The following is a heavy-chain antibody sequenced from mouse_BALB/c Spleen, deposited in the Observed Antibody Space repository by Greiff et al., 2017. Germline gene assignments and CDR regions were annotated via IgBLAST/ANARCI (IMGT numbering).Heavy chain of an antibody. V-gene: IGHV1S127*01. CDR2: IDPSDSYT. Sequence: QVQLKQPGAELVKPGASVKMSCKASGYTFTSYWMHWVKQRPGQGLEWIGVIDPSDSYTSYNQKFKGKATLTVDTSSSTAYMQLSSLTSEDSAVYYCTRCKDRYDLDFDYWGQGTTLTVSS. CDR3: TRCKDRYDLDFDY. CDR1: GYTFTSYW. D-gene: IGHD2-14*01. J-gene: IGHJ2*01.